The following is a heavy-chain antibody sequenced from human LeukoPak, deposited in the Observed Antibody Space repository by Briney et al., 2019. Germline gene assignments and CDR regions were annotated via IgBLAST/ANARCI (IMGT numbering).Heavy chain of an antibody. CDR1: GFTFDDYA. V-gene: IGHV3-9*03. J-gene: IGHJ2*01. Sequence: GGSLRLSCAASGFTFDDYAMHWVRQAPGKGLEWVSGISWNSGSIGYADSVKGRFTISRDNAKNSLYLQMNSLRVEDMAVYYCARSLGSGRFYWYFDLWGRGTVVTVSS. CDR2: ISWNSGSI. D-gene: IGHD3-10*02. CDR3: ARSLGSGRFYWYFDL.